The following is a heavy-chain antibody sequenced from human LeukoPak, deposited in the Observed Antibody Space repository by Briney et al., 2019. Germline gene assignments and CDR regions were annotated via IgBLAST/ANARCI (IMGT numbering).Heavy chain of an antibody. J-gene: IGHJ6*03. CDR2: ISSSGSTI. CDR3: ARGHITVVPAATHGERLMDV. D-gene: IGHD2-2*01. CDR1: GGSMTSGSYY. Sequence: PSETLSLTCTVSGGSMTSGSYYWSWIRQAPGKGLEWVSCISSSGSTIYYADSVKGRFTISRDNAKNSLYLQMNSLRAEDTAVYYCARGHITVVPAATHGERLMDVWGKGTTVTISS. V-gene: IGHV3-11*01.